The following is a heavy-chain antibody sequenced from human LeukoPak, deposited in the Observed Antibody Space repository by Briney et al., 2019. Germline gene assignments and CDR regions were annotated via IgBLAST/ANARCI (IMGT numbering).Heavy chain of an antibody. CDR3: ARGAVGYYGPSPFNY. CDR2: IYYSGST. CDR1: GVSISSHY. D-gene: IGHD3-10*01. J-gene: IGHJ4*02. V-gene: IGHV4-59*08. Sequence: SETLSLTCTVSGVSISSHYWSWIRQPPGKGLEWIGYIYYSGSTKYNPSLKSRVTISVDTSRSLFSLNLSSVTAADTAVYYCARGAVGYYGPSPFNYWGQGTLVTVSP.